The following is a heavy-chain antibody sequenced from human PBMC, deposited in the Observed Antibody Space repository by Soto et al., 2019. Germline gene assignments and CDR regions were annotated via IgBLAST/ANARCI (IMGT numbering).Heavy chain of an antibody. V-gene: IGHV1-18*01. D-gene: IGHD6-13*01. CDR3: AREGRIAAAGTADYYSGMDV. CDR2: ISAYNGNT. Sequence: ASVKVSCKASGYTFTSYGISWVRQAPGQGLEWMGWISAYNGNTNYAQKLQGRVTMTTDTSTSTAYMELRSLRSDDTAVYYCAREGRIAAAGTADYYSGMDVWGQGTTVTVSS. J-gene: IGHJ6*02. CDR1: GYTFTSYG.